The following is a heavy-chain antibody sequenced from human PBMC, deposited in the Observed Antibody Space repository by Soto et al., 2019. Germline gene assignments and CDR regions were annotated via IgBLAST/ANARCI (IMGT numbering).Heavy chain of an antibody. J-gene: IGHJ6*02. CDR1: GDSISSSSYH. CDR3: TRHLQWLAHGMDV. Sequence: SETLSLTCTVSGDSISSSSYHWGWIRQPPGKGLEWIGSIYYSGGTYYNPSLKSRVIMLVDTSQNQFSLKLGSVTAADTAVYCCTRHLQWLAHGMDVWGQGTTVTVSS. D-gene: IGHD6-19*01. V-gene: IGHV4-39*01. CDR2: IYYSGGT.